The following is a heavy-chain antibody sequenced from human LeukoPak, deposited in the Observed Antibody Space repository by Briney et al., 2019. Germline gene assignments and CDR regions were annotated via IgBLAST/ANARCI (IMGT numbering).Heavy chain of an antibody. D-gene: IGHD3-3*01. J-gene: IGHJ5*02. CDR2: ISAYNGNT. CDR3: ATEIWPIRFLDL. V-gene: IGHV1-18*01. CDR1: GYTFTSYG. Sequence: ASVKVSCKASGYTFTSYGISWVRQAPGQGLAWMGWISAYNGNTNYAQKLQGRVTMTTDTSTSTAYMELRSLRSDDTAVYYCATEIWPIRFLDLWGQGTLVIVSS.